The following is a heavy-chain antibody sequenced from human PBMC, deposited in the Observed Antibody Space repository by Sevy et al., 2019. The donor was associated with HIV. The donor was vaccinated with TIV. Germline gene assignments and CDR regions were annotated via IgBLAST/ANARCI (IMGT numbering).Heavy chain of an antibody. J-gene: IGHJ4*02. CDR1: GDSFSSYF. CDR3: ARSNWVTATNGFSKSYYFDY. Sequence: SETLSLTCTVSGDSFSSYFWAWIRQPAGKGLEWIGRINTSGSTNYNPSLKSRVTMSVDTSKSKFSLNLTSLTAADTAIYFCARSNWVTATNGFSKSYYFDYWGQGSLVTVSS. V-gene: IGHV4-4*07. CDR2: INTSGST. D-gene: IGHD7-27*01.